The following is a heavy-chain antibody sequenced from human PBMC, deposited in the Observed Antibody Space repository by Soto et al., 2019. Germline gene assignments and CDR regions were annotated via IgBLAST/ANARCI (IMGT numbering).Heavy chain of an antibody. J-gene: IGHJ4*02. CDR3: ASRDPGTSVDY. V-gene: IGHV4-4*02. Sequence: QVQLQESGPGLVKPSGTLSLTCAVSGGSFTSNNWWTWVRQPPGQGLEWIGEIYRTGSTNYNPSLKIRVTISLDKSEKQFSLKVTSLTAADTAVYYCASRDPGTSVDYWGQGTLVTVSS. CDR2: IYRTGST. D-gene: IGHD1-7*01. CDR1: GGSFTSNNW.